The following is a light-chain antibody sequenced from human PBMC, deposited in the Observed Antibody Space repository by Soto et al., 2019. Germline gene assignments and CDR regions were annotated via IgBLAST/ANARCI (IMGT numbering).Light chain of an antibody. J-gene: IGKJ1*01. Sequence: DIQMTLSPSTLSAPVGDRVTITCRASQSISRCFAWYQQKPGQAPKFLIYGASSMASGVPARFSGSGSGTEFTLTISSLQPEDFAAYYCQQYNSSSPTFGQGTKVDIK. CDR2: GAS. V-gene: IGKV1-5*01. CDR1: QSISRC. CDR3: QQYNSSSPT.